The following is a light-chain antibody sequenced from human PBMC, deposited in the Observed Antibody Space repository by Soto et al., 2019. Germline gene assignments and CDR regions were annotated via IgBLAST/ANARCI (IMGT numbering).Light chain of an antibody. CDR1: QSISSY. CDR2: AAS. Sequence: DIQMTQSPSSLSASVGDRVTITCRASQSISSYLNWYQQKPGKAPKLLIYAASSLQSGVRSRFSGSGCGTDFTLTIRSLQHEDFATYYCYRSYRTLWTLRQGTTV. CDR3: YRSYRTLWT. J-gene: IGKJ1*01. V-gene: IGKV1-39*01.